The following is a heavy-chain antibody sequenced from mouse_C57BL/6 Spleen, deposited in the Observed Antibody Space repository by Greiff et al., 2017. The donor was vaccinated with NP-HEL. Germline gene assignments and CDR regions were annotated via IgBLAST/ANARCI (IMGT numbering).Heavy chain of an antibody. CDR1: GFTFSSYT. V-gene: IGHV5-9*01. CDR3: ARKDSNHGGTWFAY. D-gene: IGHD2-5*01. Sequence: EVNLVESGGGLVKPGGSLKLSCAASGFTFSSYTMSWVRQTPEKRLEWVATISGGGGNTYYPDSVKGRFTISRDNAKNTLYLQMSSLRSEDTALYYCARKDSNHGGTWFAYWGQGTLVTVSA. J-gene: IGHJ3*01. CDR2: ISGGGGNT.